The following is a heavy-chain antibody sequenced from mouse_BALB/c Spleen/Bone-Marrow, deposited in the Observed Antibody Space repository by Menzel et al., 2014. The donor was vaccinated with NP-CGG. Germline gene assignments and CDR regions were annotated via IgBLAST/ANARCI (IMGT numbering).Heavy chain of an antibody. CDR2: IYPGNSDS. J-gene: IGHJ3*01. Sequence: VQLQQSVTVLSRPGASVKMSCKASGYSFSTYWMHWVKQWPGQGLEWIGAIYPGNSDSSYNQKFEGKAKLTAVTSASTAYMELISLTHEDSAVYYCTRRGSSAFPYWGQGTLVTVSA. CDR3: TRRGSSAFPY. D-gene: IGHD1-1*01. V-gene: IGHV1-5*01. CDR1: GYSFSTYW.